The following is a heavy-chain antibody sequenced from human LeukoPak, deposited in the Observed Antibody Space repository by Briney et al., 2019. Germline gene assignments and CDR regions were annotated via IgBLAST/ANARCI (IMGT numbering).Heavy chain of an antibody. CDR3: AKGTYDYSSDY. J-gene: IGHJ4*02. CDR1: GFTFSSYA. CDR2: ISYDGSNK. Sequence: GGSLRLSCAASGFTFSSYAMHWVRQAPGKGLEWVAVISYDGSNKYYADSVKGRFTISRDNSKNMLYLQMNSLRAEDTAVYYCAKGTYDYSSDYWGQGTLVTVSS. V-gene: IGHV3-30*04. D-gene: IGHD4-11*01.